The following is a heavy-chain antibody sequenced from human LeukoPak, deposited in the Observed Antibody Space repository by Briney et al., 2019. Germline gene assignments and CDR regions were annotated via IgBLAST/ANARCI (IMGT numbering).Heavy chain of an antibody. V-gene: IGHV1-24*01. Sequence: ASVKVSCKVSGYTLTELSMHWVRQAPGKGLEWMGGFDPEDGETIYAQKFQGRVTMTEDTSTDTAYMELSSLRSEDTAVYYCATDLWVRYFDWLINWGQGTLVTVSS. D-gene: IGHD3-9*01. CDR1: GYTLTELS. CDR2: FDPEDGET. CDR3: ATDLWVRYFDWLIN. J-gene: IGHJ4*02.